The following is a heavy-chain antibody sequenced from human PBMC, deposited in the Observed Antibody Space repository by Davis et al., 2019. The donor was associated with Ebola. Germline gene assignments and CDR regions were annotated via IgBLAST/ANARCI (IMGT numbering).Heavy chain of an antibody. CDR2: ISSSGSTI. J-gene: IGHJ4*02. CDR3: ARDPVTVTSFDY. D-gene: IGHD4-17*01. CDR1: GFTFSSHG. V-gene: IGHV3-48*04. Sequence: GESLKISCAASGFTFSSHGMHWIRQAPGKGLEWVSYISSSGSTIYYADSVKGRFTISRDNAKNSLYLQMNSLRAEDTAVYYCARDPVTVTSFDYLGQGTLVIVSS.